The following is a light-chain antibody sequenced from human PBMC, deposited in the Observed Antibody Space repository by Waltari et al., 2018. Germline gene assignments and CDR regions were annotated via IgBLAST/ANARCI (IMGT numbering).Light chain of an antibody. V-gene: IGKV3-15*01. J-gene: IGKJ1*01. Sequence: EIVMTQSPATLSVSPGEKATLSCRASQSIATNLAWYQQTPGQAPRLLIFGTSTRATGIPARFSGGGPGTEFTLTISPMQSEDFAVYYCQHYSNWPRTFGHGTKVEIK. CDR1: QSIATN. CDR3: QHYSNWPRT. CDR2: GTS.